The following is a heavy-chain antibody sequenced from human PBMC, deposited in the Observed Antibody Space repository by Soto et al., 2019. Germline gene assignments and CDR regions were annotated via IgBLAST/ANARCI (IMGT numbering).Heavy chain of an antibody. CDR2: INPTNGNT. V-gene: IGHV1-18*01. CDR3: ARVNFGNAFEI. CDR1: GYTFINYG. Sequence: ASVKVSCKASGYTFINYGIAWLRQAPGQGLAWMGWINPTNGNTNYARDLEGRVTVTADISATTAYMELRSLTSDDTAVYYCARVNFGNAFEIWGQGTKVTVSS. J-gene: IGHJ3*02. D-gene: IGHD3-10*01.